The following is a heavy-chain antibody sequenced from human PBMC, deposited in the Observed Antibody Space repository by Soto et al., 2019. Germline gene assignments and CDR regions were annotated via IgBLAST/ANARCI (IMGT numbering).Heavy chain of an antibody. V-gene: IGHV4-30-4*01. J-gene: IGHJ4*02. CDR1: GDSVSSGGHC. Sequence: SETLSLTCTVSGDSVSSGGHCWNWIRQSPGRDLEWIAYICGGGKTYYNPSLKGRATISLDASKNQISLRLIFVTAADTAVYYCARDVTYNDYFIYWGQGALVTVSS. CDR2: ICGGGKT. CDR3: ARDVTYNDYFIY. D-gene: IGHD1-1*01.